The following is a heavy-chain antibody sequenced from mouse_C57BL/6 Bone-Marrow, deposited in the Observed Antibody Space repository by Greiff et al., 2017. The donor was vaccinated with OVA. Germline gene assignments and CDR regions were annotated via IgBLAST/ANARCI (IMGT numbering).Heavy chain of an antibody. J-gene: IGHJ3*01. CDR1: GFTFSSYG. CDR3: ARQGTRAY. CDR2: ISSGGSYT. D-gene: IGHD3-3*01. V-gene: IGHV5-6*01. Sequence: EVQLKESGGDLVKPGGSLKLSCAASGFTFSSYGMSWVRQTPDKRLEWVATISSGGSYTYYPDSVKGRFTISRDNAKNTLYLQMSSLKSEDTAMYYCARQGTRAYWGQGTLVTVSA.